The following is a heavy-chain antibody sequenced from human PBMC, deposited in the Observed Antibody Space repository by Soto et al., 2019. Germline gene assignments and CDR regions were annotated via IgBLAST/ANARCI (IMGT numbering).Heavy chain of an antibody. CDR2: INHSGSS. CDR1: GGSFSDYY. V-gene: IGHV4-34*01. Sequence: PSETLSLTCAVYGGSFSDYYWSWFRQPPGKGLEWIGEINHSGSSNYNPSLKSRVTTSVDTSENQFSLRLSSVTAADTAVYYCARGGTGHMDVWGKGITVTVSS. J-gene: IGHJ6*03. CDR3: ARGGTGHMDV.